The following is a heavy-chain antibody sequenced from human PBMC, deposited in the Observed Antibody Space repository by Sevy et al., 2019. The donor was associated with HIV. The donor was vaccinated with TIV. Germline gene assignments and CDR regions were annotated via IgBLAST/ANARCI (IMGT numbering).Heavy chain of an antibody. V-gene: IGHV1-18*01. CDR3: ARATYYYGSGSEFDY. CDR1: GYTFTSYG. D-gene: IGHD3-10*01. CDR2: ISAYNGNT. Sequence: ASVKVSCKASGYTFTSYGISWVRQAPGQGLEWMGWISAYNGNTNYAQKLQGRVTMTTDTSTSTAYMELSSLRSEDTAVYYCARATYYYGSGSEFDYWGQGTLVTVSS. J-gene: IGHJ4*02.